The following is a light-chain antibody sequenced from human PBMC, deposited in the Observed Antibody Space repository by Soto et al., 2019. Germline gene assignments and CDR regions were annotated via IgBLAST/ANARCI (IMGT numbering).Light chain of an antibody. CDR1: SSVVGGYNS. V-gene: IGLV2-14*01. CDR3: SSYTSSSTRV. CDR2: EVT. Sequence: LTQPASVSGSPGQSITISCTGTSSVVGGYNSVSWYQQHPGKAPKLVIYEVTNRPSGISNRFSGSKSGNTASLTISGLQAEDEADYYCSSYTSSSTRVFGTGTKVTVL. J-gene: IGLJ1*01.